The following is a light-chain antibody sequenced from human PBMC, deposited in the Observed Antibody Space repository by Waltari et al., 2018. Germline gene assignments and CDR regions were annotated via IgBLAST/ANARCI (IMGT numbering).Light chain of an antibody. J-gene: IGLJ2*01. CDR3: CSYAGGGTPRLL. CDR2: EVT. Sequence: QSALTQPASVSGSPGQSITISCAGTSSDVGNYNVVSWYQQHPGKVPKLIIYEVTQRPSGVSDRSSGSKSGNTASLTISGLQPEDEANYYCCSYAGGGTPRLLFGGGTEVTVL. V-gene: IGLV2-23*02. CDR1: SSDVGNYNV.